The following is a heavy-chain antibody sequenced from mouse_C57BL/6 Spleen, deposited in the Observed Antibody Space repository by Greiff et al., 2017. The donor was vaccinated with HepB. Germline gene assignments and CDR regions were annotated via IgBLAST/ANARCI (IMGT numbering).Heavy chain of an antibody. J-gene: IGHJ2*01. D-gene: IGHD1-1*02. CDR3: ARSGGPPENFDY. Sequence: VQLQQPGAELVRPGTSVKLSCKASGYTFTSYWMHWVKQRPGQGLEWIGVIDPSDSYTNYNQKFKGKATLTVDTSSSTAYMQLSSLTSEDSAVYYCARSGGPPENFDYWGQGTTLTVSS. CDR1: GYTFTSYW. V-gene: IGHV1-59*01. CDR2: IDPSDSYT.